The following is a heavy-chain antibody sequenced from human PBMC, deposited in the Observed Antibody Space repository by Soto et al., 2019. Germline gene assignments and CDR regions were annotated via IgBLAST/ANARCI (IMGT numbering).Heavy chain of an antibody. CDR1: GGTFSSYA. V-gene: IGHV1-69*13. CDR2: IIPIFGTA. D-gene: IGHD3-3*01. Sequence: ASVKVSCKASGGTFSSYAISWVRQAPGQGLEWMGGIIPIFGTANYAQKFQGRVTITADESTSTAYMELSSLRSEDTAVYYCARFRTYYDSLPGMDVWGQGTTVTVSS. CDR3: ARFRTYYDSLPGMDV. J-gene: IGHJ6*02.